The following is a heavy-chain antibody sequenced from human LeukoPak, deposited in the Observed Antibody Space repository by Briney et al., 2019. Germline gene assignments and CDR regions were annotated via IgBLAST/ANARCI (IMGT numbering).Heavy chain of an antibody. V-gene: IGHV3-73*01. CDR2: IRSKANSYAT. CDR1: GFTFSGSA. J-gene: IGHJ3*02. D-gene: IGHD2-21*02. Sequence: GRSLRLSCAASGFTFSGSAMHWVRQASGKGLEWVGRIRSKANSYATAYAASVKGRFTISRDDSKNTAYLQMNSLKTEDTAVYYCTNGGVTATDHDAFDIWGQGTMVTVSS. CDR3: TNGGVTATDHDAFDI.